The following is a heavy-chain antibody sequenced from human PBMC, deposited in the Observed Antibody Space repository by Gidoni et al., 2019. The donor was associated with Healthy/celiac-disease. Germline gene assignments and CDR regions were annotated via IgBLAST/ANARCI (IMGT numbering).Heavy chain of an antibody. CDR1: GFTFSNAW. CDR2: IKRQTDGGKT. CDR3: TTDFSGGY. D-gene: IGHD3-16*01. J-gene: IGHJ4*02. V-gene: IGHV3-15*01. Sequence: EVQLVESGGGLVKPGGSLRLACAASGFTFSNAWMSWVWQAPGNGLEWVGRIKRQTDGGKTEYAATVKGRFTISRDDSKNTLYLQMNSLKTEDTAVYYCTTDFSGGYWGQGTLVTVSS.